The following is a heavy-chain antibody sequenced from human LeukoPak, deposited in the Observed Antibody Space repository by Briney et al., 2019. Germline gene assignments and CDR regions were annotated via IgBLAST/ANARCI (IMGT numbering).Heavy chain of an antibody. Sequence: GGSLRLSCAASGFTFSNYAMSWVRQAPGKGLEWVSTISGSGGTTYHADSVKGRFTISRDNSKNTLYLQMNSLRAEDTAVYYCATIRRYCTNGVCESYWGQGTLVTVSS. V-gene: IGHV3-23*01. CDR1: GFTFSNYA. D-gene: IGHD2-8*01. CDR2: ISGSGGTT. J-gene: IGHJ4*02. CDR3: ATIRRYCTNGVCESY.